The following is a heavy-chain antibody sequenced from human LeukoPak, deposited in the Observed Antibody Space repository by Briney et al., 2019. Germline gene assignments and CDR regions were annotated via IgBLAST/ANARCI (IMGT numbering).Heavy chain of an antibody. CDR3: SRDTFGGDDF. D-gene: IGHD3-16*01. Sequence: PGGSLRLSCAASGFTLTTYWMHWVRQAPGKALVWVSRINPDGSYTSYADSVEGRFTISRDNAKNTLFLQMNSLRAEDTAVYYCSRDTFGGDDFWGRGTLVTVSS. V-gene: IGHV3-74*01. CDR1: GFTLTTYW. J-gene: IGHJ4*02. CDR2: INPDGSYT.